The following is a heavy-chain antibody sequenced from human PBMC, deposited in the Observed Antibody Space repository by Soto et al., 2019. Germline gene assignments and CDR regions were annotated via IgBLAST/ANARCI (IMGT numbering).Heavy chain of an antibody. V-gene: IGHV4-34*01. CDR2: INHSGST. Sequence: PGTLSLTCAVYRGSLSGDYWTWTRQPPGKGLEWIGEINHSGSTNYNPSLKSRVTISVDTSKNQFSLKLSSVTAADTAVYYCASPVRGVSTGDAFDIWGQGTMVT. D-gene: IGHD4-17*01. J-gene: IGHJ3*02. CDR1: RGSLSGDY. CDR3: ASPVRGVSTGDAFDI.